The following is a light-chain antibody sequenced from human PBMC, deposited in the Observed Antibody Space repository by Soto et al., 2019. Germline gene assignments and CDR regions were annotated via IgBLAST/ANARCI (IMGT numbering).Light chain of an antibody. CDR1: QSVGSN. Sequence: IVMTQSPATLSVSPGERATLSCRASQSVGSNLAWYQQKPGQAPRLLINDASHRAAGIPDRFSGSGSGTEFTLTISSLQPEDFTTYYCQQLNSYPPWTFGQGTKV. CDR2: DAS. CDR3: QQLNSYPPWT. V-gene: IGKV3D-15*01. J-gene: IGKJ1*01.